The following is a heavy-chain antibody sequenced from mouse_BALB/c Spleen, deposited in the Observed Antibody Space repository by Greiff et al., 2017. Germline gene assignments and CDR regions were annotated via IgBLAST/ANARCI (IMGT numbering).Heavy chain of an antibody. CDR2: ISSGGST. V-gene: IGHV5-6-5*01. Sequence: EVKLMESGGGLVKPGGSLKLSCAASGFTFSSYAMSWVRQTPEKRLEWVASISSGGSTYYPDSVKGRFTISRDNARNILYLQMSSLRSEDTAMYYCARRGYGNYGYYAMDYWGQGTSVTVSS. J-gene: IGHJ4*01. CDR3: ARRGYGNYGYYAMDY. CDR1: GFTFSSYA. D-gene: IGHD2-10*02.